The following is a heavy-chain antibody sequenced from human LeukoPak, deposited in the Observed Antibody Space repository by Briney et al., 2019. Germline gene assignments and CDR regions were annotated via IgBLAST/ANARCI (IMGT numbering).Heavy chain of an antibody. J-gene: IGHJ6*02. V-gene: IGHV4-34*01. D-gene: IGHD4-11*01. Sequence: PSETLSLTCAVYGGPFSGYYWSWIRQSPGKGLEWIGEINHSGSTNYNPTLKSRVTIAVDMSKKQFSMNLNSVTAADTAVYYCARSGRREAYSEAGRCGMDVWGQGITVTVSS. CDR1: GGPFSGYY. CDR3: ARSGRREAYSEAGRCGMDV. CDR2: INHSGST.